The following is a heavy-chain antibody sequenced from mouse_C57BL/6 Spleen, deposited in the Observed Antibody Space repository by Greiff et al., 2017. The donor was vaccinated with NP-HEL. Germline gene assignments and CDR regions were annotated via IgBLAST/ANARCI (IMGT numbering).Heavy chain of an antibody. J-gene: IGHJ3*01. CDR3: ARDYYGGFAY. Sequence: EVNVVESGGGLVKPGGSLKLSCAASGFTFSSYTMSWVRQTPEKRLEWVATISGGGGNTYYPDSVKGRFTISRDNAKNTLYLQMSSLRSVDTALYYCARDYYGGFAYWGQGTLVTVSA. V-gene: IGHV5-9*01. D-gene: IGHD1-1*01. CDR2: ISGGGGNT. CDR1: GFTFSSYT.